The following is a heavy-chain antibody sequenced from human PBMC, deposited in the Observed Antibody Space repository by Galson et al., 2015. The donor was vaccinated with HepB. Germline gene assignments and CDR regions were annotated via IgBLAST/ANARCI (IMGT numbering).Heavy chain of an antibody. D-gene: IGHD2-2*02. J-gene: IGHJ4*02. Sequence: SLRLSCAASGFTVSSNYMSWVRQAPGKGLEWVSVIYSGGSTYYADSVKGRFTISRDSSKNTMYLQMNSLRAEDTATYYCARGLDYCSSTSCYNGYWGQGTLVTVSS. CDR1: GFTVSSNY. V-gene: IGHV3-66*01. CDR3: ARGLDYCSSTSCYNGY. CDR2: IYSGGST.